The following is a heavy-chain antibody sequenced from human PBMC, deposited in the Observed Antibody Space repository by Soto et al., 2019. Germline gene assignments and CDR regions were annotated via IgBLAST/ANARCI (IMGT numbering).Heavy chain of an antibody. D-gene: IGHD4-17*01. CDR2: IYHSGMT. J-gene: IGHJ3*01. Sequence: QVQLQESGPGLVKPSQTLSLTCTVSGGSISTGGYYWSWIRQHPGRGLEWIGYIYHSGMTFSNPSLQRRVAISIDTSENQFSLKPGSVTAADTAVYYCATVRWELHDAFDFWGHGTMVSVSS. V-gene: IGHV4-31*03. CDR3: ATVRWELHDAFDF. CDR1: GGSISTGGYY.